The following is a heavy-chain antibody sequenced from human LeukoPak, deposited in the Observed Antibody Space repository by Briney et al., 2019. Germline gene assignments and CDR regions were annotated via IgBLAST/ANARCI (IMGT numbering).Heavy chain of an antibody. Sequence: GGSLRLSCTASGFTFGDYAMSWFRQAPGKGLEWVGFIRSKAYGGTTEYAASVKGRFTISRDDSKSIAYLQMNSLKTEDTAVYYCTRDYPGFCSSTSCYGDTAMVYFDYWGQGTLVTVSS. CDR3: TRDYPGFCSSTSCYGDTAMVYFDY. J-gene: IGHJ4*02. CDR2: IRSKAYGGTT. D-gene: IGHD2-2*01. V-gene: IGHV3-49*03. CDR1: GFTFGDYA.